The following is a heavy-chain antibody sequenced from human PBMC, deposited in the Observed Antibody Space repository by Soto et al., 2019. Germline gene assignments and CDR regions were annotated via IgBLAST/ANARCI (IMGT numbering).Heavy chain of an antibody. J-gene: IGHJ4*02. D-gene: IGHD3-10*01. CDR1: SGSISSSNW. CDR2: IYHSGST. Sequence: PSETLSLTCAVSSGSISSSNWWSWVRQPPGKGLEWIGEIYHSGSTNYNPSLKSRVTISVDKSKNQFSLKLSSVTAADTAVYYCARVGITMVRGVIKRELDYWGQGTLVTVS. V-gene: IGHV4-4*02. CDR3: ARVGITMVRGVIKRELDY.